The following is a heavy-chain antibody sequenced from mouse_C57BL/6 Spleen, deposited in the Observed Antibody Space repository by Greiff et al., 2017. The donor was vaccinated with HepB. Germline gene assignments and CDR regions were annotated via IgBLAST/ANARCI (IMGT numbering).Heavy chain of an antibody. V-gene: IGHV5-4*01. J-gene: IGHJ1*03. D-gene: IGHD2-1*01. Sequence: EVHLVESGGGLVKPGGSLKLSCAASGFTFSSYAMSWVRQTPEKRLEWVATISDGGSYTYYPDNVKGRFTISRDNAKNNRYLQMSHLKSEDTAMYYCARDDSPRDGNHWYFDVWGTGTTVTVSS. CDR2: ISDGGSYT. CDR1: GFTFSSYA. CDR3: ARDDSPRDGNHWYFDV.